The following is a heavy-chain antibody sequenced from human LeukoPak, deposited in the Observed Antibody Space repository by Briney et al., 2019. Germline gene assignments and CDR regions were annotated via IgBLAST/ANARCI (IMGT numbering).Heavy chain of an antibody. D-gene: IGHD2-15*01. CDR2: IYHNGNT. CDR1: GGSISSGGYS. CDR3: AIGYCSGGSCYRFY. J-gene: IGHJ4*02. Sequence: KPSQTLSLTCAVSGGSISSGGYSWSWIRQPPGKGLEWIGYIYHNGNTYYSPSLKSRVTISVDKSKNQFSLKLSSVTAADTAVYYCAIGYCSGGSCYRFYWGQGTLVTVSS. V-gene: IGHV4-30-2*01.